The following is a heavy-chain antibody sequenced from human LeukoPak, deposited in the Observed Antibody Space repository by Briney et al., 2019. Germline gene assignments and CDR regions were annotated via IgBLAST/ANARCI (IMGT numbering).Heavy chain of an antibody. J-gene: IGHJ4*02. Sequence: LETLSLTCTVSGGSISSYYWSWIRQPPGKGLEWIGYIYYSGSTNYNPSLKSRVTISVDTSKNQFSLKLSSVTAADTAMYYCARQTGQEDYWGQGTLVTVSS. D-gene: IGHD1-14*01. CDR2: IYYSGST. CDR1: GGSISSYY. CDR3: ARQTGQEDY. V-gene: IGHV4-59*08.